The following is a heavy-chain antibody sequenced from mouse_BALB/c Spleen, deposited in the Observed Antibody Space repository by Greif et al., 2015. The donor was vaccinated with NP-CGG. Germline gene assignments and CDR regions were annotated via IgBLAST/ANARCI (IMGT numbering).Heavy chain of an antibody. Sequence: QVQLQQSGAELAKPGASVKMSCKASGYTFTSYWMHWVKQRPGQGLEWIGYINPSTGYTEYNQKFKDKATLTADKSSSTAYMQLSSLTSEDSAVYYCARSYGNLWFAYWGQGTLVTVSA. CDR1: GYTFTSYW. CDR2: INPSTGYT. J-gene: IGHJ3*01. D-gene: IGHD2-1*01. V-gene: IGHV1-7*01. CDR3: ARSYGNLWFAY.